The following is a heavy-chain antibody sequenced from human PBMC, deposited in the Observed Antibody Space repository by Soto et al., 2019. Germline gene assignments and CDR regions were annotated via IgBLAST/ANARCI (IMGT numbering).Heavy chain of an antibody. V-gene: IGHV4-38-2*01. CDR3: ARSNRDYYDRGGFTYAYDAFHF. CDR2: IYESHGEST. CDR1: GRPISGAYY. Sequence: SETLSLTCDVFGRPISGAYYWGWLWHPPGKGLEWLGNIYESHGESTYYNPSLKSRVSLSLYTSKNQFFLRLKSVTAADPAFYYCARSNRDYYDRGGFTYAYDAFHFWDQGTMVTVSS. J-gene: IGHJ3*01. D-gene: IGHD3-22*01.